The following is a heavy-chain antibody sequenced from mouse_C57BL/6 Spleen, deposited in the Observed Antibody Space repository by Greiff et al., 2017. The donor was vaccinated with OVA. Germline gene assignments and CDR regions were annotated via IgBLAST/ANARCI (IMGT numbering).Heavy chain of an antibody. CDR2: INPSNGGT. D-gene: IGHD1-1*01. CDR1: GYTFTSYW. V-gene: IGHV1-53*01. Sequence: QVQLQQPGTELVKPGASVKLSCKASGYTFTSYWMHWVKQRPGQGLEWIGNINPSNGGTHYNEKFKSKATLTVDKSSSTAYMQLSSLTSEDSAVYYCARSTTVVATDWYFDVWGTGTTVTVSS. J-gene: IGHJ1*03. CDR3: ARSTTVVATDWYFDV.